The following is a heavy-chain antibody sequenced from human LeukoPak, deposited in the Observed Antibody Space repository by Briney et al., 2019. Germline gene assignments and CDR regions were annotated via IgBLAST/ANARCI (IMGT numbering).Heavy chain of an antibody. CDR3: TTEVWCSSTSCPPSFDY. CDR2: IKSKTDGGTT. D-gene: IGHD2-2*01. CDR1: GFSFSNAW. Sequence: RGSLRLSCAASGFSFSNAWMSWVRQAPGEWREWVGRIKSKTDGGTTDYAASVKGRFTISRDDSKNTLYLQMNSLKTEDAAVYYWTTEVWCSSTSCPPSFDYWGQGTLVTVSS. J-gene: IGHJ4*02. V-gene: IGHV3-15*01.